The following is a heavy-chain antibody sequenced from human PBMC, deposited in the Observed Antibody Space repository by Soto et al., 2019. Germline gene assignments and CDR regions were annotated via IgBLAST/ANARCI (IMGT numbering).Heavy chain of an antibody. D-gene: IGHD3-10*01. CDR3: ARSGYYGSGSYYA. Sequence: SETLSLTCTVSGGSISSGDYYWSWIRQPPGKGLEWIGYIYYTGSTYYNPSLKSRFTISVDTSKNQFSLKLSSVTAADTAVYYCARSGYYGSGSYYAWGQGTLVTVSS. V-gene: IGHV4-30-4*02. J-gene: IGHJ5*02. CDR1: GGSISSGDYY. CDR2: IYYTGST.